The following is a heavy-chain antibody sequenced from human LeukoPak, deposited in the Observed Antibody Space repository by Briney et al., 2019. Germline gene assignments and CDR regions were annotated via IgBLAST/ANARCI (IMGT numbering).Heavy chain of an antibody. J-gene: IGHJ5*02. CDR2: ISAYNGNT. D-gene: IGHD3-3*01. V-gene: IGHV1-18*01. CDR1: GYTFTSYG. Sequence: RASVKVSCKASGYTFTSYGISWVRQAPGQGLEWMGWISAYNGNTNYAQKLQGRVTMTTDTSTSTAYMELRSLRSDDTAVYYCAREIRFLEWSQGWFDPWGQGTLVTVSS. CDR3: AREIRFLEWSQGWFDP.